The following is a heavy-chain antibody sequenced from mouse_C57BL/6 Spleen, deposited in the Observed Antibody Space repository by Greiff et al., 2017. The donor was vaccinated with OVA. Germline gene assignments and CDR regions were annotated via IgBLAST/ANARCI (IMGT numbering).Heavy chain of an antibody. D-gene: IGHD2-2*01. CDR1: GYTFTSYT. V-gene: IGHV1-4*01. J-gene: IGHJ2*01. Sequence: QVQLQQSGAELARPGASVKMSCKASGYTFTSYTMHWVKQRPGQGLEWIGYINPSSGYTKYNQKFKDKATLTADKSSSTAYMQLSSLTSEDSAVYYCARYGYDSYYFDYWGQGTTLTVSS. CDR2: INPSSGYT. CDR3: ARYGYDSYYFDY.